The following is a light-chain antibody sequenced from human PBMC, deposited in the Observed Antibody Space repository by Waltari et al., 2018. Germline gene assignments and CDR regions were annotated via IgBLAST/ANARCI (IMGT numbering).Light chain of an antibody. CDR3: LQHNVYPLT. J-gene: IGKJ4*01. CDR2: IAS. CDR1: QGFRND. V-gene: IGKV1-17*02. Sequence: DIQMTQSPSSLSASVGDRVTITCRASQGFRNDLAWYQQKPGKAPQRLIYIASSLDGDVPSRFSGSGSGTEFTLTIADLQPEDFATYYCLQHNVYPLTFGGGTKVEIK.